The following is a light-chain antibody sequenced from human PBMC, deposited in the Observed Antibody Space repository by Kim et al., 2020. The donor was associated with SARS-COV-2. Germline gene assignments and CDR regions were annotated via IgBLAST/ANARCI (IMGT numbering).Light chain of an antibody. J-gene: IGLJ2*01. V-gene: IGLV3-1*01. CDR2: QHN. CDR3: QAWDSSTVV. Sequence: VSPGQTASITCSGDKVGDKYACWYQQKPGQSPVLVIYQHNKRPSGIPERFSGSNSGNTATLTISGTQAMDEADYYCQAWDSSTVVFGGGTQLTVL. CDR1: KVGDKY.